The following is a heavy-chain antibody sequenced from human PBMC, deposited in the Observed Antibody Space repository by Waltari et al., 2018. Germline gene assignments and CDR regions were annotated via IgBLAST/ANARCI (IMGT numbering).Heavy chain of an antibody. CDR1: GFTFGDYA. Sequence: EVQLVESGGGLVQPGRSLRLSCTASGFTFGDYAMSWVRQAPGKGLEWVGFIRSKAYGGTTEYAASVKGRFTISRDDSKSIAYLQMNSLKTEDTAVYYCTRDRSADYWGQGTLVTVSS. J-gene: IGHJ4*02. CDR2: IRSKAYGGTT. V-gene: IGHV3-49*04. D-gene: IGHD3-16*02. CDR3: TRDRSADY.